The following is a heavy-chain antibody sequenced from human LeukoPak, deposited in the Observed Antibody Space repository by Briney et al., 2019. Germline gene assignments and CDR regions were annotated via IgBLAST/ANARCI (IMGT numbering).Heavy chain of an antibody. V-gene: IGHV3-30-3*01. D-gene: IGHD2-15*01. CDR3: ARVVVVAATLDY. CDR2: ISYDGSNK. J-gene: IGHJ4*02. Sequence: PGRSLRLSCAASGFTFSSYAMHWVRQAPGKGLEWVAVISYDGSNKYYADSVKGRFTISRGNSKNTLYLQMNSLRAEDTAVYYCARVVVVAATLDYWGQGTLVTVSS. CDR1: GFTFSSYA.